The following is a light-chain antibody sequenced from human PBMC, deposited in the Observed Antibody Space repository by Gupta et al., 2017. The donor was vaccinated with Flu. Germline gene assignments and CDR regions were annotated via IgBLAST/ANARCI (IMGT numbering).Light chain of an antibody. V-gene: IGKV1-9*01. J-gene: IGKJ3*01. CDR3: QQLNNNSRT. CDR1: QGISSL. Sequence: PSGRSATVKDKVTITGRASQGISSLLTWYQQKPGKAPKLLIYGASTLHSGVPERFSGSGSGTEFTLTISSLQAEDVATYYCQQLNNNSRTFGHGTKVDVK. CDR2: GAS.